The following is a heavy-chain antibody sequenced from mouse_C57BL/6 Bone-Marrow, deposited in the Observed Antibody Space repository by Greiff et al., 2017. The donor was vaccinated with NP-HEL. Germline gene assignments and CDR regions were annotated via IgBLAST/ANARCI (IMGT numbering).Heavy chain of an antibody. CDR2: IDPNSGGT. D-gene: IGHD2-2*01. J-gene: IGHJ4*01. CDR1: GYTFTSYW. V-gene: IGHV1-72*01. Sequence: QVQLQQPGAELVKPGASVKLSCKASGYTFTSYWMHWVKQRPGRGLEWIGRIDPNSGGTKYNEKFKSKATLTVDKPSSTAYMQLSSLTSDDSAVYYCARGRLRRIEYYAMDYWGQGTSVTVSS. CDR3: ARGRLRRIEYYAMDY.